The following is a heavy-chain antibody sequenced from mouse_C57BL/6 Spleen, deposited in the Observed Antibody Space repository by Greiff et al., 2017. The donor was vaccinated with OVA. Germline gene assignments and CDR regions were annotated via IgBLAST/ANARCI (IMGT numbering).Heavy chain of an antibody. D-gene: IGHD2-14*01. V-gene: IGHV1-81*01. CDR1: GYTFTSYG. Sequence: QVQLQQSGAELARPGASVKLSCTASGYTFTSYGISWVKQRTGQGLEWIGEIYPRSGNPYYNEKFKGKATLTADKSSSTAYMELRSLTSEDSAVYFCARGTDYLYAMDYWGQGTSVTVSS. CDR2: IYPRSGNP. CDR3: ARGTDYLYAMDY. J-gene: IGHJ4*01.